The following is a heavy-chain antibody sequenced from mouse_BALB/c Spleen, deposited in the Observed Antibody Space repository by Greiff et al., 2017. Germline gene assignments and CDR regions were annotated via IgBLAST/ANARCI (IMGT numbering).Heavy chain of an antibody. CDR2: IDPYNGGT. D-gene: IGHD1-1*01. Sequence: EVQLQQSGPELVKPGASVKVSCKASGYAFTSYNMYWVKQSHGKSLEWIGYIDPYNGGTSYNQKFKGKATLTVDKSSSTAYMHLNSLTSEDSAVYYCARGEITTVVATMDYWGQGTSVTVSS. V-gene: IGHV1S135*01. CDR3: ARGEITTVVATMDY. J-gene: IGHJ4*01. CDR1: GYAFTSYN.